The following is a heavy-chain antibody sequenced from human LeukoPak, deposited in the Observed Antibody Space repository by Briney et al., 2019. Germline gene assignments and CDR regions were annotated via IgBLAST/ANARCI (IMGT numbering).Heavy chain of an antibody. CDR2: ISAYNGNT. CDR3: ARVRVAQGVRGVKLGYFDY. Sequence: ASVKVSCKASGYTFTSYGISWVRQAPGQGLEWMGWISAYNGNTNYAQKLQGRVTMTTDTSTSTAYMELRSLRSDDTAVYYCARVRVAQGVRGVKLGYFDYWGQGTLVTVSS. V-gene: IGHV1-18*01. J-gene: IGHJ4*02. CDR1: GYTFTSYG. D-gene: IGHD3-10*01.